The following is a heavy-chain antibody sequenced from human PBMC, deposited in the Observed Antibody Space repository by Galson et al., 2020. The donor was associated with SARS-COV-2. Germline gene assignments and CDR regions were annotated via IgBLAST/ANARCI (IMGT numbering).Heavy chain of an antibody. CDR3: ARDRCSGGSCYLDWYFDL. D-gene: IGHD2-15*01. V-gene: IGHV3-33*08. CDR2: IWYDGSNK. Sequence: TGGSLRLSCAASGFTFNNYGMHWVRQAPGKGLEWVAVIWYDGSNKYYADSVKGRFTISRDNSKNTRYLQMNSLRAEDTAVYYCARDRCSGGSCYLDWYFDLWGRGTLVTVSS. CDR1: GFTFNNYG. J-gene: IGHJ2*01.